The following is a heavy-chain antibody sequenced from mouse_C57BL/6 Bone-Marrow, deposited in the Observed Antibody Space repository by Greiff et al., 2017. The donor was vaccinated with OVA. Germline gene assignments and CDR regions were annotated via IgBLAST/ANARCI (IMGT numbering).Heavy chain of an antibody. CDR3: ARGGFTTVVATDY. D-gene: IGHD1-1*01. Sequence: QVQLQQSGAELVRPGSSVKLSCKASGYTFTSYWMDWVKQRPGQGLEWIGNIYPSDSETHYNQKFKDKATLTVDKSSSTAYMQLSSLTSEDSAVDYCARGGFTTVVATDYWGQGTTLTVSS. CDR1: GYTFTSYW. J-gene: IGHJ2*01. CDR2: IYPSDSET. V-gene: IGHV1-61*01.